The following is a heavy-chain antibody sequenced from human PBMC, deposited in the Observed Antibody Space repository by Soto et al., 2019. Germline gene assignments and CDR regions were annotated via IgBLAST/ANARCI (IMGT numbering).Heavy chain of an antibody. D-gene: IGHD5-18*01. V-gene: IGHV3-30*18. CDR3: AKDLNSYGYYDY. CDR2: ISYDGSNK. J-gene: IGHJ4*02. CDR1: GFTFSNYG. Sequence: GGSLRLSCAASGFTFSNYGMHWVRQAPGKGLEWVAVISYDGSNKYYADSVKGRFTISRDNSKNTLYLQMNSLRAEDTAVYYCAKDLNSYGYYDYWGQGTLVTVSS.